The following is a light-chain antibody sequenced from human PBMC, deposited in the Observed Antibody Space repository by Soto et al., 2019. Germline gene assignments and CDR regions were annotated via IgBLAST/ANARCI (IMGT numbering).Light chain of an antibody. CDR3: CSFAGNITPYV. CDR2: EVN. V-gene: IGLV2-23*02. J-gene: IGLJ1*01. CDR1: SSDVGSYDL. Sequence: QSALTQPASVSGSPGQSITISCTGTSSDVGSYDLVSWYQQHSGKAPKLMTYEVNKRPSGVSNRFSGSKSGNTASLTISGLQAEDEADYYCCSFAGNITPYVFGTGTKLTVL.